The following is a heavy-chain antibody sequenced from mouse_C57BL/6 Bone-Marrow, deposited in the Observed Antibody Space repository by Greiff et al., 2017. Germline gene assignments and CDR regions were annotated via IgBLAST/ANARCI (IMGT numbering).Heavy chain of an antibody. CDR2: ISYDGSN. D-gene: IGHD2-10*01. Sequence: DVHLVESGPGLVKPSQSLSLTCSVTGYSITSGYYWNWIRQFPGNKLEWMGYISYDGSNNYNPSLKNRISITRDTSKNQFCLKLNSVTTEDTATYYCARDPYYGWYFDVWGTGTTVTVSS. CDR1: GYSITSGYY. V-gene: IGHV3-6*01. CDR3: ARDPYYGWYFDV. J-gene: IGHJ1*03.